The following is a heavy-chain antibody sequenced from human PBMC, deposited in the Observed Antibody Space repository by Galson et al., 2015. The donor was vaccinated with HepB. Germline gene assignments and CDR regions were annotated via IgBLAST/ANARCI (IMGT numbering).Heavy chain of an antibody. CDR1: GFTFSSYW. V-gene: IGHV3-7*01. CDR2: IKQDGSEK. J-gene: IGHJ4*02. D-gene: IGHD1-26*01. CDR3: ARDRWELLPGYGDY. Sequence: SLRLSCAASGFTFSSYWMSWVRQAPGKGLEWVANIKQDGSEKYYVDSVKGRFTISRDNAKNSLYLQMNSLRAEDTAVYYCARDRWELLPGYGDYWGQGTLVTVSS.